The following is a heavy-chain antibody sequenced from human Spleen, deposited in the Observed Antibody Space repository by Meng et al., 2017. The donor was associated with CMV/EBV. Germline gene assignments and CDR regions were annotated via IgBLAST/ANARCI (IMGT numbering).Heavy chain of an antibody. Sequence: GESLKISCAASGFTFSGSAMHWVRQAPGKGLDWVANIGQRGGDRDYAGSVRGRFTISRDNAKNSLYLQMNSLRVEDTAVYYCVPHDFPMDVWGQGTTVTVSS. J-gene: IGHJ6*02. CDR3: VPHDFPMDV. D-gene: IGHD3-3*01. CDR1: GFTFSGSA. V-gene: IGHV3-7*01. CDR2: IGQRGGDR.